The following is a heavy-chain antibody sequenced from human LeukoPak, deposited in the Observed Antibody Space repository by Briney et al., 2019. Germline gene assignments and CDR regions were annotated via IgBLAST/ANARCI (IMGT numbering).Heavy chain of an antibody. Sequence: GGSLRLSCAASGFTFSSYGMQWVRQAPAKGLEWVAFIRYDGSNQYYAHSVNGRLTISIDNYKPPLYLQMNSLRAEDTAVYYCAKDIAAGTDWFDPWGQGTLVTVSS. CDR3: AKDIAAGTDWFDP. CDR2: IRYDGSNQ. CDR1: GFTFSSYG. J-gene: IGHJ5*02. V-gene: IGHV3-30*02. D-gene: IGHD6-13*01.